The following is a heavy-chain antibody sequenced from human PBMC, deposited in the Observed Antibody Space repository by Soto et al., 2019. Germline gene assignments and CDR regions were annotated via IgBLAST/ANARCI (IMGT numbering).Heavy chain of an antibody. CDR1: GGTFSSYA. J-gene: IGHJ6*02. V-gene: IGHV1-69*01. Sequence: QVQLVQSGAEVKKPGSSVKVSCKASGGTFSSYAISWVRQAPGQGLEWMGGIIPIFGTANYAQKFQGRVTITADESTSTAYVELSSMRSEDTAVYYCARQDIVVVPAAIGGNYYYYGMAVWGQGTTVTVSS. CDR3: ARQDIVVVPAAIGGNYYYYGMAV. D-gene: IGHD2-2*01. CDR2: IIPIFGTA.